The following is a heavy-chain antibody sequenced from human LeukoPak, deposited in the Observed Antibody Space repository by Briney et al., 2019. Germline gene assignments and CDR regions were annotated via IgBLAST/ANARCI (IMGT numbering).Heavy chain of an antibody. V-gene: IGHV4-34*01. Sequence: SETPSLTCAVYGGSFSGYYWSWIRQPPGKGLEWIGEINHSGSTNYNPSLKSRVTISVDTSKNQFSLKLSSVTAADTAVYYCARGLGANPPGGYWGQGTLVTVSS. D-gene: IGHD1-26*01. CDR3: ARGLGANPPGGY. CDR1: GGSFSGYY. J-gene: IGHJ4*02. CDR2: INHSGST.